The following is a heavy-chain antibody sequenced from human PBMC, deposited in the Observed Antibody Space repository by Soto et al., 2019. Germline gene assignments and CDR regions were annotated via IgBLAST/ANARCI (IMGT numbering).Heavy chain of an antibody. D-gene: IGHD2-2*01. V-gene: IGHV1-8*01. J-gene: IGHJ6*03. Sequence: AASVKVSCKASGYTFTSYDINWVRQATGQGLEWMGWMNPNSGNTGYAQKFQGRVTMTRNTSISTAYMELSSLRSEDTAVYYCAKGRCSSTSCYPYYYMDVWGKGTTVTVSS. CDR1: GYTFTSYD. CDR3: AKGRCSSTSCYPYYYMDV. CDR2: MNPNSGNT.